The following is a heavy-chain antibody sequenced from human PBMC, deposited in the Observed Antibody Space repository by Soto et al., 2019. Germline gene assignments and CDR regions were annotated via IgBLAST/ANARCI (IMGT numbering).Heavy chain of an antibody. J-gene: IGHJ3*02. CDR1: GFTFSSYS. Sequence: GGSLRLSCAASGFTFSSYSMNWVRQAPGKGLEWVSSISGSGGSTYYADSVKGRFTISRDNSKNTLYLQMNSLRAEDTAVYYCAKDQELTGDPIGAFDIWGQGTMVTVSS. D-gene: IGHD7-27*01. CDR2: ISGSGGST. V-gene: IGHV3-23*01. CDR3: AKDQELTGDPIGAFDI.